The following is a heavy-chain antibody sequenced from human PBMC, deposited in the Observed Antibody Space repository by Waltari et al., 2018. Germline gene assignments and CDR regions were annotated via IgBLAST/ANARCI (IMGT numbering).Heavy chain of an antibody. CDR3: AKRGRCDSSSCGGFDY. D-gene: IGHD6-6*01. Sequence: EVQLVESGGGLVEPGGSLRLSCAASGFTFSNYVMGWVRQAPDKGLEWVSAFGGDHNTYYADSVKGRFTISRDNSKNTLYLQMNSLRADDTAIYYCAKRGRCDSSSCGGFDYWGQGTLVTVSS. J-gene: IGHJ4*02. V-gene: IGHV3-23*04. CDR1: GFTFSNYV. CDR2: FGGDHNT.